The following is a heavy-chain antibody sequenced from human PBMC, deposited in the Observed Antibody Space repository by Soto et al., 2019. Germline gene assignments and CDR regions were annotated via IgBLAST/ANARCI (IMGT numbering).Heavy chain of an antibody. CDR1: GFSLSTSGVG. CDR2: IYWDDDK. D-gene: IGHD1-26*01. Sequence: QITLKESGRTMVKPTQTLTLTCTFSGFSLSTSGVGVGWIRQPPGKALEWLALIYWDDDKRYSPSLKRRLTISKDTSKNQVVLTMTNMDPMDTGTYFCAHRSQYRGSYLNWFDPWGQGTLVTVSS. J-gene: IGHJ5*02. CDR3: AHRSQYRGSYLNWFDP. V-gene: IGHV2-5*02.